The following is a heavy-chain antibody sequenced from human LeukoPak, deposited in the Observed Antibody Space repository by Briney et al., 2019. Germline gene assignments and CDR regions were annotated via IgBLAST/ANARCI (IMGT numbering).Heavy chain of an antibody. D-gene: IGHD3-9*01. CDR2: IIPIFGTA. Sequence: SVKVSCKASGGTFSSYAISWVRQAPGQGLEWMGGIIPIFGTANYAQNFQGRVTITADKSTSTAYMELSSLRSEDTAVYYCARDLKVLRYFDWLSQDYYYYGMDVWGKGTTVTVSS. V-gene: IGHV1-69*06. J-gene: IGHJ6*04. CDR1: GGTFSSYA. CDR3: ARDLKVLRYFDWLSQDYYYYGMDV.